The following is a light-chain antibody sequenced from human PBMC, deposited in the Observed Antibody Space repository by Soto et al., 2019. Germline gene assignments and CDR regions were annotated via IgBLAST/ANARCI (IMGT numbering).Light chain of an antibody. CDR3: QQYYSPPYT. CDR1: HSLLEGSNNKDY. Sequence: DIVITQSPYSLTVSLGVRAAINCKSSHSLLEGSNNKDYLAWYQQKPGQPPKLLIYRASTRESGVPDRYSGSGPGTDFTLTISSLPAEDVAVYYCQQYYSPPYTFGQGTKVDIK. J-gene: IGKJ2*01. CDR2: RAS. V-gene: IGKV4-1*01.